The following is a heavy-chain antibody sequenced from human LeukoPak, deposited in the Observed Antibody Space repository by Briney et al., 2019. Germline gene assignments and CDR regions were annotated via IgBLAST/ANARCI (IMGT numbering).Heavy chain of an antibody. CDR2: INSDGSST. V-gene: IGHV3-74*01. Sequence: GSLRLSCAASGFPFRSHWMHWVRQAPGKGLVWVSRINSDGSSTSYADSVKGRFTISRDNAKNTLYPQMNSLRAEDTAVYYCARKGAVSSSWYTFDYWGQGTLVTVSS. J-gene: IGHJ4*02. CDR3: ARKGAVSSSWYTFDY. CDR1: GFPFRSHW. D-gene: IGHD6-13*01.